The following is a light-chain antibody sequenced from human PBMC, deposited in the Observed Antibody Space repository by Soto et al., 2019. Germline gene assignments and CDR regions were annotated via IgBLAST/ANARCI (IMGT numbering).Light chain of an antibody. Sequence: QSVLTQPPSVSAAPGQKVTISCSGSSSNIGNNYVSWYQQLPGTAPKLLIYDNNKRPSGIPDRFSGSKSGTSATLGITGLPTGGGGDYYCGTWDSSLSAVVFGGGTKLTVL. V-gene: IGLV1-51*01. CDR1: SSNIGNNY. CDR2: DNN. CDR3: GTWDSSLSAVV. J-gene: IGLJ2*01.